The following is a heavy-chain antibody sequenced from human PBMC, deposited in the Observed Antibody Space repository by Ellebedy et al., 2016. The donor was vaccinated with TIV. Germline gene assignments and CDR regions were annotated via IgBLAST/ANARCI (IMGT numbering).Heavy chain of an antibody. CDR2: ISAYNGNT. Sequence: AASVKVSCKASGYTFTSYGISWARQAPGQGLEWMGWISAYNGNTNYAQKLQGRVTMTTDTSTSTAYMELRSLRSDDTAVYYCARGSDYDSRGGYYFDYWGQGTLVTVSS. D-gene: IGHD3-22*01. V-gene: IGHV1-18*01. J-gene: IGHJ4*02. CDR1: GYTFTSYG. CDR3: ARGSDYDSRGGYYFDY.